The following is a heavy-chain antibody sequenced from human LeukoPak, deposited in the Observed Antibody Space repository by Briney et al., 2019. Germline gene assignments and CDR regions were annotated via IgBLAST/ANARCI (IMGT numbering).Heavy chain of an antibody. CDR2: INHSGST. CDR1: GGSFSGYY. D-gene: IGHD6-19*01. CDR3: ARRNTLGIAEPGTRRRNNWFDP. Sequence: PSETLSLTCAVYGGSFSGYYWSWIRQPPGKGLEWIGEINHSGSTNYNPSLKSRVTISVDTSKNQFSLKLSSVTAADTAVYYCARRNTLGIAEPGTRRRNNWFDPWGQGTLVPVSS. V-gene: IGHV4-34*01. J-gene: IGHJ5*02.